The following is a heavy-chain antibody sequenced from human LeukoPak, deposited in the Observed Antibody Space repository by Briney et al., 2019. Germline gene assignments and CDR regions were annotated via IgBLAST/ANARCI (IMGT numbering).Heavy chain of an antibody. CDR1: GFTFTTYG. CDR2: IWYDGSNK. CDR3: AKEASSGWYYFDY. D-gene: IGHD6-19*01. J-gene: IGHJ4*02. V-gene: IGHV3-33*06. Sequence: GGSLRLSCAASGFTFTTYGMHWVRQAPGKGLEWVAVIWYDGSNKYYADSVKGRFIISRDNSKNTMYLQMNSLRAEDSAVYYCAKEASSGWYYFDYWGQGTLVTVSS.